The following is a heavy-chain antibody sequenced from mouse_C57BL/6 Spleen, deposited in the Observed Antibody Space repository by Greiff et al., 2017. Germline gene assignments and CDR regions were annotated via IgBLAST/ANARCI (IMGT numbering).Heavy chain of an antibody. V-gene: IGHV1-69*01. D-gene: IGHD2-4*01. CDR1: GYTFTSYW. CDR3: ARGGDYDGWFAY. CDR2: IDPSDSYT. J-gene: IGHJ3*01. Sequence: QVQLQQPGAELVMPGASVKLSCKASGYTFTSYWMHWVKQRPGQGLEWIGEIDPSDSYTNYNQKFKGKSTLTVDKSSSTAYMQLSSLTSEDSAVYDCARGGDYDGWFAYWGQGTLVTVSA.